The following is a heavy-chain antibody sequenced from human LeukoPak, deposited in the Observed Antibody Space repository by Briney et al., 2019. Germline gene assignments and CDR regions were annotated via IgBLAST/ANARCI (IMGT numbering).Heavy chain of an antibody. D-gene: IGHD1-1*01. CDR2: ISYDGSNK. V-gene: IGHV3-30*18. J-gene: IGHJ4*02. Sequence: QPGRSLRLSCAASGFTFGSYAMHWVRQAPGKGLEWVAVISYDGSNKYCAESVKGRFTISRDNSKSTLYLQMNSLRAEDTAVYYCVKVSDNFQFDYWGQGTLVTVSS. CDR3: VKVSDNFQFDY. CDR1: GFTFGSYA.